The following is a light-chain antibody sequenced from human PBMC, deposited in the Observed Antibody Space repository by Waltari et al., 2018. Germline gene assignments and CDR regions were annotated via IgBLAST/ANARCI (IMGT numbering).Light chain of an antibody. CDR1: SLRSYY. CDR2: GNN. CDR3: SSRDSSGSHLV. Sequence: SSELTQDPAVSVAFGQTVRITCQGDSLRSYYASWYQQKPRQAPVLVIYGNNNRHLWSPDRFSGASSGSTAALTITAAQAEDEADYYCSSRDSSGSHLVFGGGTKLTVL. V-gene: IGLV3-19*01. J-gene: IGLJ2*01.